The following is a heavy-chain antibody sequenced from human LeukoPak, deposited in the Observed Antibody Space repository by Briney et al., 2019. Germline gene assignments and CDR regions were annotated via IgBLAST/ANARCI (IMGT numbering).Heavy chain of an antibody. D-gene: IGHD3-3*01. CDR1: GGSISSGDYY. CDR3: ARLRFNYYYMDV. Sequence: SETLSLTCTVSGGSISSGDYYWSWIRQPPGKGLEWIGYIYYSGSTYYNPSLKSRVTISVDTSKNQFSLKLSSVTAADTAVYYCARLRFNYYYMDVWGKGTTVTVSS. V-gene: IGHV4-30-4*08. CDR2: IYYSGST. J-gene: IGHJ6*03.